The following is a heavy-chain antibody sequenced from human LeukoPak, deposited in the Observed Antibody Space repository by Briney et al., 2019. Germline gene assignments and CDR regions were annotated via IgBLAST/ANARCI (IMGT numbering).Heavy chain of an antibody. CDR1: GFTFDDYG. V-gene: IGHV3-20*04. CDR2: INWNGGST. CDR3: ARRSSGWYMLDY. J-gene: IGHJ4*02. D-gene: IGHD6-19*01. Sequence: PGGSLRLSCAASGFTFDDYGMSWVRQASGKGLEWVSGINWNGGSTGYADSVKGRFTISRDNAKNSLYLQMNSLRAEDTALYYCARRSSGWYMLDYWGQGTLVTVSS.